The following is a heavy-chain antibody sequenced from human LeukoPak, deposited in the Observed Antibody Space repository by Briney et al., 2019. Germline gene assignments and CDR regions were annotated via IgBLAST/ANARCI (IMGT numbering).Heavy chain of an antibody. D-gene: IGHD6-19*01. CDR2: MNPNSGNT. J-gene: IGHJ6*02. CDR3: AGFSGWYGRRNYYYYGMDV. Sequence: GASVKVSCKASGYTFTSYDINWVRQATGQGLEWMGWMNPNSGNTGYAQKFQGRVSMTRNTSISTAYMELSSLRSEDTAVYYCAGFSGWYGRRNYYYYGMDVWGQGTTVTVSS. V-gene: IGHV1-8*01. CDR1: GYTFTSYD.